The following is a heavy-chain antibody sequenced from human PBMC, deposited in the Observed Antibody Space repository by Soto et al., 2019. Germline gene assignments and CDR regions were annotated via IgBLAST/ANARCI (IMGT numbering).Heavy chain of an antibody. J-gene: IGHJ4*02. CDR3: AHRVLRTVFGLVTTTAIYFDF. CDR2: IYWDDDK. Sequence: QITLNESGPTPVNPRQTLTLTCTFSGFSLTTSGVGVGWIRQSPGKAPEWLALIYWDDDKRYSPSLKSRLTITNDTSKNQVVLTMAVLDPADTATYYCAHRVLRTVFGLVTTTAIYFDFWGQGTPVAVSS. V-gene: IGHV2-5*02. CDR1: GFSLTTSGVG. D-gene: IGHD3-3*01.